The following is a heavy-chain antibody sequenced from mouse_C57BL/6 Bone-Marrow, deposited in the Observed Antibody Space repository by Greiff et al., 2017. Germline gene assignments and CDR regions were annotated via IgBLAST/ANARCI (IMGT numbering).Heavy chain of an antibody. J-gene: IGHJ2*01. CDR2: IDPSDSYT. CDR1: GYTFTSYW. Sequence: QVQLQQPGAELVKPGASVKLSCKASGYTFTSYWMQWVKQRPGQGLEWIGEIDPSDSYTNYNQKFKGKATLTVDTSSSTAYMQLSSLTSVDSAVYDCARERYYDYCDYWGQGTPLS. V-gene: IGHV1-50*01. D-gene: IGHD2-4*01. CDR3: ARERYYDYCDY.